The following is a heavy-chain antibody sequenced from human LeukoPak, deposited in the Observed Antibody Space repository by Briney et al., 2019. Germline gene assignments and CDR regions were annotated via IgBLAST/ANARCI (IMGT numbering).Heavy chain of an antibody. J-gene: IGHJ6*03. D-gene: IGHD6-13*01. CDR3: AKILGAAASYYHYYMDV. CDR1: GFTFSSYA. CDR2: ISGSGGST. Sequence: GGSLRLSCAASGFTFSSYATSWVRQAPGKGLEWVSAISGSGGSTYYADSVKGRFTISRDNSKNTLYLQMNSLRAEDTAVYYCAKILGAAASYYHYYMDVWGKGTTVTVSS. V-gene: IGHV3-23*01.